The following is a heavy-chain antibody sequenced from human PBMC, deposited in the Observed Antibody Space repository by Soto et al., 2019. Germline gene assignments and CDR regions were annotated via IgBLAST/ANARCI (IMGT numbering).Heavy chain of an antibody. CDR2: TYYRSKWYN. J-gene: IGHJ6*03. D-gene: IGHD3-9*01. Sequence: SQTLSLTCAISGDSVSSNSAAWNWIRQSPSRGLEWLGRTYYRSKWYNDYAVSVKSRITINPDTSKNQFSLQLNSVTPEDTAVYYCARERAPYDILTGYYVGYYYYMDVWGKGTTVTVSS. CDR3: ARERAPYDILTGYYVGYYYYMDV. V-gene: IGHV6-1*01. CDR1: GDSVSSNSAA.